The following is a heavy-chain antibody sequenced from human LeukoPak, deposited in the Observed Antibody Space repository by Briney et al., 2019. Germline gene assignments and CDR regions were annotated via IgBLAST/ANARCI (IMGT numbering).Heavy chain of an antibody. CDR3: ARDEKQQLEFDY. CDR2: ISSSSSYI. CDR1: GFTFSSYA. J-gene: IGHJ4*02. Sequence: AGGSLRLSCAASGFTFSSYAMSWVRQAPGKGLEWVSAISSSSSYIYYADSVKGRFTISRDNAKNSLYLQMNSLRAEDTAVYYCARDEKQQLEFDYWGQGTLVTVSS. D-gene: IGHD6-13*01. V-gene: IGHV3-21*01.